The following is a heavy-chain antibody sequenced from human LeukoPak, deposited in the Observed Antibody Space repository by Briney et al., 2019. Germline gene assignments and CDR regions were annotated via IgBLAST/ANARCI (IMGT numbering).Heavy chain of an antibody. V-gene: IGHV5-51*01. Sequence: GESLKISCKGSGYNFTNYWIGWVRQMPGKGLEWMGIVYPGDSDTRYSPSFQGQVTISADKSISAAYLQWSSLKASDTAMYYCARYFSDSSGYYYPLDYWGQGTLVTVSS. CDR2: VYPGDSDT. CDR1: GYNFTNYW. CDR3: ARYFSDSSGYYYPLDY. D-gene: IGHD3-22*01. J-gene: IGHJ4*02.